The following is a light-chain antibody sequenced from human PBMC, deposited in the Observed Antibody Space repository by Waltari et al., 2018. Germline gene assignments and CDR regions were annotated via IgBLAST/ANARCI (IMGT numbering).Light chain of an antibody. J-gene: IGLJ3*02. CDR1: TIGGSLYDY. CDR3: LSYTRNDWV. Sequence: QSALTQPRPVPGSPGQSVTFACPGTTIGGSLYDYCSWYQQHPDKPPKLILYDVTKRPSGVPDRFSGSKSGNTASLTISGLQPEDEANYYCLSYTRNDWVFGGGTKLTVL. V-gene: IGLV2-11*01. CDR2: DVT.